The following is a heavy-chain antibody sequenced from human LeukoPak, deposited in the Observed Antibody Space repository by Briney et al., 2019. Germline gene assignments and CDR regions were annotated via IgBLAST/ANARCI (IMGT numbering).Heavy chain of an antibody. J-gene: IGHJ3*02. CDR3: ARIVGSYWAFDI. Sequence: GASVKVSCKASGGTFSSYAISWVRQAPGQGLEWMGWISAYNGNTNYTQKLQGRVTMTTDTSTSTAYMELRSLRSDDTAVYYCARIVGSYWAFDIWGQGTMVTVSS. CDR2: ISAYNGNT. V-gene: IGHV1-18*01. D-gene: IGHD1-26*01. CDR1: GGTFSSYA.